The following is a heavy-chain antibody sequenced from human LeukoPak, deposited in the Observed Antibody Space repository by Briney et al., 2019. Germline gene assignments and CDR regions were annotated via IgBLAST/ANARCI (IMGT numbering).Heavy chain of an antibody. V-gene: IGHV3-23*01. J-gene: IGHJ4*02. CDR3: AKFQANYYDSSGYGCFDY. CDR2: LSGTGGST. CDR1: GFTFSRHA. D-gene: IGHD3-22*01. Sequence: GGSLRLSCEASGFTFSRHAMIWVRQAPGKGLEWVSSLSGTGGSTYYADSVKGRLIVSRDNSRNMLYLEMNSLGAEDTAVYYCAKFQANYYDSSGYGCFDYWGQGVLVTVSS.